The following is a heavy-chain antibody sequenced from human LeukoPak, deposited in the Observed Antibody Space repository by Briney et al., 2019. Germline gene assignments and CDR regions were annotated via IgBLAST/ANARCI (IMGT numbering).Heavy chain of an antibody. J-gene: IGHJ4*02. CDR2: MQSSGIS. V-gene: IGHV4-4*08. CDR1: GGSISTYH. CDR3: ARDKRHSYDRYFDP. Sequence: PSETLSLTCSVSGGSISTYHWNWIRKPPGKGLEWIGYMQSSGISKYNPSLQSRVNIFVDTSKNQFVLNLRSVTAADTAVYYCARDKRHSYDRYFDPWGQGMLVTVSS. D-gene: IGHD5-18*01.